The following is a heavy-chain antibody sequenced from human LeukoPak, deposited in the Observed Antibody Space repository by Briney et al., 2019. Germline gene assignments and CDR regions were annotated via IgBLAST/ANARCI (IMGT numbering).Heavy chain of an antibody. CDR3: ARVNRYDPSGHTCIDY. CDR2: ISSSSSYI. CDR1: GFTFSTYS. J-gene: IGHJ4*02. D-gene: IGHD5-12*01. V-gene: IGHV3-21*01. Sequence: PGGSLRLSCAASGFTFSTYSMNWVRQAPGKGLEWVSLISSSSSYITYADSVKGRFIVSRDNAKNSLSLRIYSLRAEDTAVYYCARVNRYDPSGHTCIDYWGQGTLVTVSS.